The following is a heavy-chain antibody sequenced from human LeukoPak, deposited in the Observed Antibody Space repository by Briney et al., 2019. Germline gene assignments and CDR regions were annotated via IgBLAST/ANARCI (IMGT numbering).Heavy chain of an antibody. J-gene: IGHJ6*02. Sequence: GGSLRLSCVASGFTFDNYAMPWVRQAPGKGLEWVSGISWNSGRIGYADSVEGRFTISRDNAKNSLYLQMNSLRAEDTALYYCAEDIEVGARGYYKYGMDVWGQGTTVTVSS. D-gene: IGHD6-6*01. CDR3: AEDIEVGARGYYKYGMDV. V-gene: IGHV3-9*01. CDR2: ISWNSGRI. CDR1: GFTFDNYA.